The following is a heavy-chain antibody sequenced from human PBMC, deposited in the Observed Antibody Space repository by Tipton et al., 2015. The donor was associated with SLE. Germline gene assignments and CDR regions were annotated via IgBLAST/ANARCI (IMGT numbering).Heavy chain of an antibody. D-gene: IGHD1-1*01. CDR3: AKRPVGTIYYFDY. CDR1: GLTFRDYA. V-gene: IGHV3-23*01. Sequence: SLRLSCAASGLTFRDYAMSWVRQAPGKGLEWVSSITASGRSTFYADSVKGRFTISRDNSQNTLYLQMTSLRAEDTALYYRAKRPVGTIYYFDYWGQGTLVTVSS. J-gene: IGHJ4*02. CDR2: ITASGRST.